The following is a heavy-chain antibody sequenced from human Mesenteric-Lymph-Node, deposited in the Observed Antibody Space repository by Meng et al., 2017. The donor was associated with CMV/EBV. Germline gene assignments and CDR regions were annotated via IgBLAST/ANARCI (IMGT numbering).Heavy chain of an antibody. D-gene: IGHD6-6*01. V-gene: IGHV3-74*01. CDR3: ARASSYSSSYFDY. CDR2: IHSDGSGT. Sequence: GESLMISCAASGFAFSNYWVHWVRQAPGKGLVWVSRIHSDGSGTAYADFVKGRFTISRDNAKNTLYLQMNSLRAEDTAVYYCARASSYSSSYFDYWGQGTLVTVSS. J-gene: IGHJ4*02. CDR1: GFAFSNYW.